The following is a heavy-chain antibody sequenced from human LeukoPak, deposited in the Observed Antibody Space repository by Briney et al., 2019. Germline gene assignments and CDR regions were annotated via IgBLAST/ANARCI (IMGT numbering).Heavy chain of an antibody. Sequence: PGGSLRLSCSASGFTFSSYAMHWVRQASGKGLEYVSAISSNGGSTHYADSVKGRFTISRGNSKNTLYLQMSSLRAEDTAVYYCVKTSRGYNWNDSPYYFDYWGQGTLVTVSS. D-gene: IGHD1-1*01. CDR2: ISSNGGST. CDR3: VKTSRGYNWNDSPYYFDY. J-gene: IGHJ4*02. V-gene: IGHV3-64D*06. CDR1: GFTFSSYA.